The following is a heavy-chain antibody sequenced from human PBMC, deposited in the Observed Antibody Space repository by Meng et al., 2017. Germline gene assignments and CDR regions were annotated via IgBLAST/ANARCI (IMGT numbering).Heavy chain of an antibody. CDR2: IIGGGGGT. D-gene: IGHD5-18*01. CDR1: GFTFSSYA. Sequence: ESLKISCAASGFTFSSYAISWVRQAPGKGLEWVSAIIGGGGGTYYADSVKGRFTISRDNAKNTLYLQMNSLRDEDTDVYYSANTPYSYGYSDLTFEPRGDYWGQGNLVTVSS. CDR3: ANTPYSYGYSDLTFEPRGDY. V-gene: IGHV3-23*01. J-gene: IGHJ4*02.